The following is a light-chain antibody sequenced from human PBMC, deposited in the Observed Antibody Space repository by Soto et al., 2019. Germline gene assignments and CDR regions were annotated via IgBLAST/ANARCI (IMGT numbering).Light chain of an antibody. CDR3: SSFAGNIFYV. V-gene: IGLV2-8*01. J-gene: IGLJ1*01. CDR2: EVT. Sequence: QSVLTQPPSASGSPGQSVTISCTGTSSDVGGYNYVSWYQQHPGKAPKLMIYEVTKRPSGVPDRFSGSKSGNTASLTVSGLQAEDEADYFCSSFAGNIFYVFGTGTQLTVL. CDR1: SSDVGGYNY.